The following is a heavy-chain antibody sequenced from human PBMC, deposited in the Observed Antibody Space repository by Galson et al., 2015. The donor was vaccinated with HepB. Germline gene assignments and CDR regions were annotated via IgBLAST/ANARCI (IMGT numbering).Heavy chain of an antibody. CDR1: GITFSTHS. V-gene: IGHV3-48*02. D-gene: IGHD3-22*01. CDR2: ISSGGGTI. CDR3: ASYSDTSGHPVDY. J-gene: IGHJ4*02. Sequence: SLRLSCAASGITFSTHSMNWVRQAPGKGLEWVSYISSGGGTIFYADSVKGRFTISRDNDKNSLYLQMSSLRDEDTAVYYCASYSDTSGHPVDYWGQGTLVTVSS.